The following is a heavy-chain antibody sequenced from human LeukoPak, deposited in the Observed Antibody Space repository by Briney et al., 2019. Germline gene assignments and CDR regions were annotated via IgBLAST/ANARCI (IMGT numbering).Heavy chain of an antibody. D-gene: IGHD6-19*01. V-gene: IGHV3-23*01. Sequence: GSLRLSCAASGFTFSSYEMNWVRQAPGKGLEWVSAISGSGGSTYYADSVKGRFTISRDNSKNTLYLQMNSLRAEDTAVYYCAKDREAVAAYFQHWGQGTLVTVSS. CDR1: GFTFSSYE. CDR2: ISGSGGST. CDR3: AKDREAVAAYFQH. J-gene: IGHJ1*01.